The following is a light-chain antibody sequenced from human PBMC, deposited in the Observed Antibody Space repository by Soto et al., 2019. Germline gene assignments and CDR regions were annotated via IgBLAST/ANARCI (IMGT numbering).Light chain of an antibody. J-gene: IGKJ1*01. V-gene: IGKV1-39*01. CDR1: QSISSF. Sequence: DIQMTQSPSSLSASVGDRVTITCRASQSISSFLNWYQKKPGKAPKLLIYAASSLQSGVPSRFSGSGSATEFTITISSLKPEEFATYYCQQSDSTPRTFGQGTKVEIK. CDR3: QQSDSTPRT. CDR2: AAS.